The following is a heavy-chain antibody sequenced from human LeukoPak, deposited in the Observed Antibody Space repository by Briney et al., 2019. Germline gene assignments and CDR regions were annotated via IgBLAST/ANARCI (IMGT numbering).Heavy chain of an antibody. CDR3: VREIRETVITRHYYYGIDV. CDR2: IGAGEDT. CDR1: GFTFSTYD. J-gene: IGHJ6*02. D-gene: IGHD1-7*01. Sequence: GGSLRLSCPASGFTFSTYDMHWVRQVTGKGLEWVSAIGAGEDTYYLGSVKGRSTISRENAKNVLYLQMSSLRVEDTAVYYCVREIRETVITRHYYYGIDVWGQGTTVTVSS. V-gene: IGHV3-13*04.